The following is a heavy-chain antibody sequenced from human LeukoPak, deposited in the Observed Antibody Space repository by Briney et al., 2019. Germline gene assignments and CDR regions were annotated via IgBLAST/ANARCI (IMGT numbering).Heavy chain of an antibody. CDR1: GGTFSSYA. J-gene: IGHJ4*02. Sequence: GASVTVSCKASGGTFSSYAISWVRQAPGQGLEWMGGIIPIFGTANYAQKFQGRVTITADESTSTAYMELSSLRSEDTAVYYCARVPYCSNGICYTHYYCDYWGQGTLVTVSS. D-gene: IGHD2-8*01. CDR2: IIPIFGTA. V-gene: IGHV1-69*13. CDR3: ARVPYCSNGICYTHYYCDY.